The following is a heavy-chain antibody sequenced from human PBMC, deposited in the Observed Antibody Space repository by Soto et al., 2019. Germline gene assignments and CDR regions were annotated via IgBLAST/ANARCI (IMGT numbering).Heavy chain of an antibody. CDR3: AKVRYSSPMGYYYGMDV. Sequence: QAQLEQSGGELKKPGSSVKVSCKASRVAFSKFIVTWVRQAPGLGLEWVGGIIPIFGTANYAQKFQGRVTITADESTSTSYMEVNNLRYEDTAVYYCAKVRYSSPMGYYYGMDVWGQGTTVPVSS. CDR2: IIPIFGTA. V-gene: IGHV1-69*01. J-gene: IGHJ6*02. CDR1: RVAFSKFI. D-gene: IGHD6-19*01.